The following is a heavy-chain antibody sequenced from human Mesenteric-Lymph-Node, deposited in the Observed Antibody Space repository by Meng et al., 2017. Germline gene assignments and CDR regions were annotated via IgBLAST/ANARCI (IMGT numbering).Heavy chain of an antibody. J-gene: IGHJ3*02. CDR1: GGSISSYY. D-gene: IGHD4-17*01. CDR3: ARITVTTRDAFDI. V-gene: IGHV4-59*01. CDR2: IYYSGST. Sequence: SETLSLTCTVSGGSISSYYWSWIRQPPGKGLEWIGYIYYSGSTNYNPSLKSRVTISVDTSKNQFSLKLSSVTAADTAVYYCARITVTTRDAFDIWGQGTMVTFSS.